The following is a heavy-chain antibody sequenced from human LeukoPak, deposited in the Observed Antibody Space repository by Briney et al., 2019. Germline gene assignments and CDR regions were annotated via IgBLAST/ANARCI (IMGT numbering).Heavy chain of an antibody. CDR1: GGTSSSYA. CDR2: IIPIFGTA. D-gene: IGHD1-26*01. CDR3: AIESGSYFGLRYFDY. J-gene: IGHJ4*02. V-gene: IGHV1-69*05. Sequence: SVKVSCKASGGTSSSYAISWVRQAPGQGLEWMGRIIPIFGTANYAQKFQGRVTITTDESTSTAYIELSSLRSEDTAVYYCAIESGSYFGLRYFDYWGQGTLVTVSS.